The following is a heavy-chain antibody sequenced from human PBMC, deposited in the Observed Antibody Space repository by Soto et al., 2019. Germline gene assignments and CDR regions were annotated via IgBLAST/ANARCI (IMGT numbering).Heavy chain of an antibody. Sequence: PSETLSLTCAVYGGSFSGYYWSWIRQPPGKGLEWIGEINHSGSTNYNPSLKSRVTISVDTSKNQFSLKLSSVTAADTAVYYCAREVRSMVRGVISTALDYWGQGTLVTVSS. V-gene: IGHV4-34*01. CDR1: GGSFSGYY. CDR2: INHSGST. D-gene: IGHD3-10*01. CDR3: AREVRSMVRGVISTALDY. J-gene: IGHJ4*02.